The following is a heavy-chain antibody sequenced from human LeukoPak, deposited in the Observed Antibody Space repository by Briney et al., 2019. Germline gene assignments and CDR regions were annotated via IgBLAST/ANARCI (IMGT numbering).Heavy chain of an antibody. J-gene: IGHJ6*03. CDR1: GGSISSYY. D-gene: IGHD4-17*01. CDR2: IYYSGST. Sequence: PSETLSLTCTVSGGSISSYYWSWTRQPPGKGLEWIGYIYYSGSTNYNPSLKSRVTISVDTSKNQFSLKLSSVTAADTAVYYCARSPYDYYYYYYMDVWGKGTTVTISS. CDR3: ARSPYDYYYYYYMDV. V-gene: IGHV4-59*01.